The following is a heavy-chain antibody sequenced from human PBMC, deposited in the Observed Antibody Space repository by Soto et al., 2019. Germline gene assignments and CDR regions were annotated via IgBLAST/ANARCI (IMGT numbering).Heavy chain of an antibody. CDR3: AKGGDEVVATHKDAFDV. CDR2: LTGSGGST. Sequence: EVQLLESGGGLVQPGGSLRLSCAASGFTFSSYAMSWVRQAPGKGLEWVSALTGSGGSTYYADSVKGRFTISRDKSKNTVYLQMNSLRAEDTAVYYCAKGGDEVVATHKDAFDVWGHGTMVTVSS. V-gene: IGHV3-23*01. J-gene: IGHJ3*01. D-gene: IGHD2-15*01. CDR1: GFTFSSYA.